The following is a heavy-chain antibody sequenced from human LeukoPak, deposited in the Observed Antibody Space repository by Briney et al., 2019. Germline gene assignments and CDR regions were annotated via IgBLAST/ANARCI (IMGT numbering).Heavy chain of an antibody. CDR3: ASMEFGDSPAFDI. CDR2: IYHSGST. Sequence: SETLSLTCTVSGGSISSGGYYWSWIRQPPGKGLEWIGYIYHSGSTYYNPSLKSRVTISVDRSKNQFSLKLSSVTAADTAVYYCASMEFGDSPAFDIWGQGTMVTVSS. J-gene: IGHJ3*02. V-gene: IGHV4-30-2*01. D-gene: IGHD4-17*01. CDR1: GGSISSGGYY.